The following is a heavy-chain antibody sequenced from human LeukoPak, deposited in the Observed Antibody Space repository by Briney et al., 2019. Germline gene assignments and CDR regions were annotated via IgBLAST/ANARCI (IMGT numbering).Heavy chain of an antibody. CDR2: ISAYNGNT. Sequence: EASVKVSCKASGYTFTSYGISWVRQAPGQGLEWMGWISAYNGNTNYAQKLQGRVTMTTDTSTSTAYMELRSLRSDDTAVYYCARADGYSYRSDAFDIWGQGTMVTVSS. D-gene: IGHD5-24*01. J-gene: IGHJ3*02. V-gene: IGHV1-18*01. CDR3: ARADGYSYRSDAFDI. CDR1: GYTFTSYG.